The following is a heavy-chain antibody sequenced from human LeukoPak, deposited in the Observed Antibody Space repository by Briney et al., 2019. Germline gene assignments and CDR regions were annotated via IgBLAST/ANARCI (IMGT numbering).Heavy chain of an antibody. CDR1: GFTFEDYA. V-gene: IGHV3-9*03. CDR2: ISWNSGRI. J-gene: IGHJ4*02. D-gene: IGHD3/OR15-3a*01. CDR3: AKGVYYDFWTGRFDS. Sequence: PGRYLRISCAASGFTFEDYAMHWVRQAPGKGLEWVSGISWNSGRIGYADSVKGRFTISRDNAKNSLYLQMNSLRVEDMALYYCAKGVYYDFWTGRFDSWGQGTLVTVSS.